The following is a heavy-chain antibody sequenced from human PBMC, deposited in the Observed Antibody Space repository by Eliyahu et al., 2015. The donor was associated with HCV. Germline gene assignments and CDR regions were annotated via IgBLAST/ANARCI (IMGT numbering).Heavy chain of an antibody. CDR3: ARDGYCSSTSCYIPLLWAPPTGNKFDY. D-gene: IGHD2-2*02. Sequence: QVQLVQSGAEVKKPGASVKVSCKASGYXFTSYGXSXVXXXPGQGLEWMGWISAXNGXTNYAQKLQGRVTMTTDTSTSTAYMELRSLRSDDTAVYYCARDGYCSSTSCYIPLLWAPPTGNKFDYWGQGTLVTVSS. J-gene: IGHJ4*02. V-gene: IGHV1-18*04. CDR1: GYXFTSYG. CDR2: ISAXNGXT.